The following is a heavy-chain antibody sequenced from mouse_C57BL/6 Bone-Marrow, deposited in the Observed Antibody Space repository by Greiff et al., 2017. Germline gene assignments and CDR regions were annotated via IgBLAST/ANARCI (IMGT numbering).Heavy chain of an antibody. D-gene: IGHD2-4*01. CDR1: GYAFSSSW. V-gene: IGHV1-82*01. Sequence: VQRVESGPELVKPGASVKISCKASGYAFSSSWMNWVKQRPGKGLEWIGRIYPGDGDTNYNGKFKGKATLTADKSSSTAYMQLSSLTSEDSAVYFCARGGYYDYDGGDAMDYWGQGTSVTVSS. CDR2: IYPGDGDT. J-gene: IGHJ4*01. CDR3: ARGGYYDYDGGDAMDY.